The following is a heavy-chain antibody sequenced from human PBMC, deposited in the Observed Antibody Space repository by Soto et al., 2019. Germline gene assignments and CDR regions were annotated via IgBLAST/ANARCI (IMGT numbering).Heavy chain of an antibody. D-gene: IGHD3-10*01. CDR2: INPNSGGT. CDR3: ARAGGPERGAYYYYGMDV. V-gene: IGHV1-2*04. J-gene: IGHJ6*02. Sequence: ASVKVSCKASGYTFTGYYMHWVRQAPGQGLEWMGWINPNSGGTNYAQKFQGWVTMTRDTSISTAYMELSRLRSDDTAVYYCARAGGPERGAYYYYGMDVWGQGTTVTVSS. CDR1: GYTFTGYY.